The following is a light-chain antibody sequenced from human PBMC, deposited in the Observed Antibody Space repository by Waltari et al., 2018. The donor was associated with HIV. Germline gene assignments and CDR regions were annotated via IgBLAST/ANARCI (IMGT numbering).Light chain of an antibody. CDR3: QQYNSDFYT. Sequence: IQMTQSPSILSASVGDRITITCRASQNVDSWLAWYQQRPGRAPKLLIYKASTLEYDVPARFSGSGSGTNFTLTINNLHPDDFATYYCQQYNSDFYTFGLGTRLDLK. V-gene: IGKV1-5*03. CDR1: QNVDSW. J-gene: IGKJ2*01. CDR2: KAS.